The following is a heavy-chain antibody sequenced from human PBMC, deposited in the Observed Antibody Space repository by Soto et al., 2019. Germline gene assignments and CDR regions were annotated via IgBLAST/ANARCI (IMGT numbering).Heavy chain of an antibody. Sequence: SQTLSLTCAISGDSVSSNSAAWNWIRQSPSRGLEWLGRTYYRSKWYNDYAVSVKSRITINPDTSKNQFSMQLNSVTPEDTAVYYCAREGSRASTGIPPGLLVVWGQMTTGTVS. CDR1: GDSVSSNSAA. CDR2: TYYRSKWYN. V-gene: IGHV6-1*01. J-gene: IGHJ6*02. CDR3: AREGSRASTGIPPGLLVV. D-gene: IGHD6-6*01.